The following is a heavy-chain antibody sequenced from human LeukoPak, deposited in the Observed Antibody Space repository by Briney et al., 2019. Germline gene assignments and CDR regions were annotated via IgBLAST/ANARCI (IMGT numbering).Heavy chain of an antibody. J-gene: IGHJ3*02. D-gene: IGHD3-10*01. Sequence: SETLSLTCTVSGYSISSGYYWGWIRQPPGKGLEWIGSIYHSGSTYYNPSLKSRVTISVDTSKNQFSLKLSSVTAADTAVYYCARSRAVHYYGSGSYLPGAFDIWGQGTMVTVSS. V-gene: IGHV4-38-2*02. CDR2: IYHSGST. CDR3: ARSRAVHYYGSGSYLPGAFDI. CDR1: GYSISSGYY.